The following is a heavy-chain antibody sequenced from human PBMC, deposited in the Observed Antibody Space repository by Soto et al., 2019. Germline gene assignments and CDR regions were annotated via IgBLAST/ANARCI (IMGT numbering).Heavy chain of an antibody. CDR1: GLTFSGSA. V-gene: IGHV3-73*01. CDR3: ISFCSSCFFDY. D-gene: IGHD6-19*01. J-gene: IGHJ4*02. Sequence: GGSLRLSCAASGLTFSGSAMHWVRKASEKGLEWVGRIRSKPNSYATEYAASVQGRFTISRDDSKNTAYLHMNNLKTEDTAVYYCISFCSSCFFDYWGQGTPVTVSS. CDR2: IRSKPNSYAT.